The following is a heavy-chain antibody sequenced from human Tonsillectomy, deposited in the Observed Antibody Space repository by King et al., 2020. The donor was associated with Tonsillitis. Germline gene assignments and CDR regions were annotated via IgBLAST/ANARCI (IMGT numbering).Heavy chain of an antibody. J-gene: IGHJ5*02. Sequence: QLVQSGAEVKKPGESLKISCKTSGYTFTDYWIGWVRQKSGQGLEWMGIIYPVDSETRYSPSFQGQVTISADKSLNTTYLQWGSLKASDTAMYYCAKFAVKVLTVAGGENWFDPWGQGTLVIVSS. CDR2: IYPVDSET. D-gene: IGHD6-19*01. V-gene: IGHV5-51*01. CDR1: GYTFTDYW. CDR3: AKFAVKVLTVAGGENWFDP.